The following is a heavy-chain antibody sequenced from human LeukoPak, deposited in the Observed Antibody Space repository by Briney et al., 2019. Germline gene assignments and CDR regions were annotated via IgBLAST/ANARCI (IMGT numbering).Heavy chain of an antibody. CDR1: GFTVSSNY. CDR3: ARGPGADTAMVRDY. CDR2: IYSGGST. D-gene: IGHD5-18*01. J-gene: IGHJ4*02. V-gene: IGHV3-53*01. Sequence: GGSLRLSCAASGFTVSSNYMSWVRQAPGKGLEWVSVIYSGGSTYYADSVKGRFTISRDNSKNTLYLQMNSLRAEDTAVYYCARGPGADTAMVRDYWGQGTLVTVSS.